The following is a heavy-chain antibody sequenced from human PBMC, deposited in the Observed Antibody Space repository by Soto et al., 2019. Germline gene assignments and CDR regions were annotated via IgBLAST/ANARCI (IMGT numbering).Heavy chain of an antibody. J-gene: IGHJ4*02. CDR1: GFTFSNAW. V-gene: IGHV3-15*07. CDR3: TTDVGSGYDPPGY. D-gene: IGHD5-12*01. CDR2: IKSKTVGRTT. Sequence: GGSLRLSCAASGFTFSNAWMNWVRQAPGKGLEWVGRIKSKTVGRTTDYAETVKGRFTISRENSQNTLYLQMNSLKDEDTAVYYCTTDVGSGYDPPGYWGQGTLVTVSS.